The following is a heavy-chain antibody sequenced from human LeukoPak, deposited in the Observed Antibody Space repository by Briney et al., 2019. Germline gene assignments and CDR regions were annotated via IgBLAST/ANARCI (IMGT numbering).Heavy chain of an antibody. CDR2: ISYDGSNK. CDR3: ASDYGSGSPSYYGMDV. V-gene: IGHV3-30*04. D-gene: IGHD3-10*01. J-gene: IGHJ6*02. CDR1: GFTFSSYA. Sequence: PGGSLRLSCAASGFTFSSYAMHWVRQAPGKGLEWVAVISYDGSNKYYADSVKGRFTISRDNSKNTLYLQMNSLRAEDTAVYYCASDYGSGSPSYYGMDVWGQGTTVTVSS.